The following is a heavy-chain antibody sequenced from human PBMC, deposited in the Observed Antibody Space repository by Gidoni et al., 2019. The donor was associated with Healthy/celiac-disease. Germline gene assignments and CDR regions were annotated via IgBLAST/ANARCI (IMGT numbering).Heavy chain of an antibody. D-gene: IGHD1-20*01. J-gene: IGHJ6*02. CDR1: GGTFSSYT. CDR3: ASLDNWNDGLYGMDV. CDR2: IIPILGIA. V-gene: IGHV1-69*02. Sequence: QVQLVQSGAAVKKPGSSVKVSCKASGGTFSSYTISWVRQAPGQGLEWMGRIIPILGIANYAQKFQGRVTITADKSTSTAYMELSSLRSEDTAVYYCASLDNWNDGLYGMDVWGQGTTVTVSS.